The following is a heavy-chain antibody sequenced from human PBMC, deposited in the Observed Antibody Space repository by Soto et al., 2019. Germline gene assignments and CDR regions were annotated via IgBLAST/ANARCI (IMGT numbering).Heavy chain of an antibody. D-gene: IGHD2-15*01. V-gene: IGHV3-11*01. CDR3: ARYCTGGNCYGYDAFDI. Sequence: PGGSLRLSCAASGFTFSDYYMSWIRQAPGKGLEWVSYISSSGSTIYYADSVKGRFTISRDNAKNSLYLQMNSLRAEDTAVYYWARYCTGGNCYGYDAFDIWGQGTMVTVSS. CDR2: ISSSGSTI. CDR1: GFTFSDYY. J-gene: IGHJ3*02.